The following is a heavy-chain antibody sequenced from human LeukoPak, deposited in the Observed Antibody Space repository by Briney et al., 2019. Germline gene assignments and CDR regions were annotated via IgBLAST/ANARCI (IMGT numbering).Heavy chain of an antibody. CDR2: IIPILGIA. D-gene: IGHD3-10*01. V-gene: IGHV1-69*04. CDR3: ARGYYGSGSYYISWFDP. Sequence: GASVKVSRKASGGTFSSYAISWVRQAPGQGLEWMGRIIPILGIANYAQKFQGRVTITADKSTSTAYMELSSLRSEDTAVYYCARGYYGSGSYYISWFDPWGQGTLVTVSS. CDR1: GGTFSSYA. J-gene: IGHJ5*02.